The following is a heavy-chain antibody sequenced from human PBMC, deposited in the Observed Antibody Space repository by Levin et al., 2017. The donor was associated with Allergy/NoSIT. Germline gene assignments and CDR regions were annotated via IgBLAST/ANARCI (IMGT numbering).Heavy chain of an antibody. Sequence: GESLKISCAASGFTFSSYSMNWVRQAPGKGLEWVSSISSSSSYIYYADSVKGRFTISRDNAKNSLYLQMNSLRAEDTAVYYCARDSSSWSRNAFDIWGQGTMVTVSS. CDR3: ARDSSSWSRNAFDI. CDR1: GFTFSSYS. CDR2: ISSSSSYI. V-gene: IGHV3-21*01. J-gene: IGHJ3*02. D-gene: IGHD6-13*01.